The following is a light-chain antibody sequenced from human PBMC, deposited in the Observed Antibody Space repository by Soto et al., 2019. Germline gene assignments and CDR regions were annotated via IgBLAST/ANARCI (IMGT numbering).Light chain of an antibody. V-gene: IGKV1-12*01. J-gene: IGKJ1*01. CDR2: AAS. CDR3: QQANSFPWT. CDR1: QGIGSW. Sequence: DIQMTQSPSSVSASVGDRVTITCRARQGIGSWLAWYHQKPGKAPKLLIYAASSLQSGVPSMFSGSGSGTDVTLTISSLQPEEFATDYCQQANSFPWTFGQGTKVEIK.